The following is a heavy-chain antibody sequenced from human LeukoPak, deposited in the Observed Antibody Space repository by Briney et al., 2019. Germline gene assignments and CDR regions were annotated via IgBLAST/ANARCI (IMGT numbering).Heavy chain of an antibody. D-gene: IGHD3-16*01. Sequence: GGSLRLSCAASGFTFSSYSMNWVRQAPGKGLEWVSYISSSSSTIHYADSVKGRFTISRDNAKNSLYLQMNSLRAEDTAVYYCARDGGGSYYYYMDVWGKGTTVTVSS. V-gene: IGHV3-48*01. CDR1: GFTFSSYS. J-gene: IGHJ6*03. CDR3: ARDGGGSYYYYMDV. CDR2: ISSSSSTI.